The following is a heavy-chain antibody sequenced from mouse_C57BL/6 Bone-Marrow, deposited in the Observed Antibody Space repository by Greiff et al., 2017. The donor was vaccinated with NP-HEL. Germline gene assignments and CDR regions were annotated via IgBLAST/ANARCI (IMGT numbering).Heavy chain of an antibody. Sequence: VQLKESGPGMVKPSQSLSLTCTVTGYSITSGYDWHWIRHFPGNKLEWMGYISYSGSTNYNPSLKSRISITHDTSKNHFFLKLNSVTTEDTAIYYCARDPHDYGSSYWYFDVWGTGTTVTVSS. D-gene: IGHD1-1*01. V-gene: IGHV3-1*01. CDR3: ARDPHDYGSSYWYFDV. CDR2: ISYSGST. CDR1: GYSITSGYD. J-gene: IGHJ1*03.